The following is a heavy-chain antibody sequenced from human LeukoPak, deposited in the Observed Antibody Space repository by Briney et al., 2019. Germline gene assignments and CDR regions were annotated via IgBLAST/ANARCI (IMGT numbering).Heavy chain of an antibody. CDR3: TKGSFGGGLAFDC. V-gene: IGHV3-48*04. CDR1: GFTLSTYR. D-gene: IGHD3-16*01. Sequence: GGSLRLSCTASGFTLSTYRMNWVRQNPGKGLEWLSYISATRSATYSADSVKGRFTISRDNAKNSLYLQMNSLRPEDTALYYCTKGSFGGGLAFDCWGQGTLVTVSS. CDR2: ISATRSAT. J-gene: IGHJ4*02.